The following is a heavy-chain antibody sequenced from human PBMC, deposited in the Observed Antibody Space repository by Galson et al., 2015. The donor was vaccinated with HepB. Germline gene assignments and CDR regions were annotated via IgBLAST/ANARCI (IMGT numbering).Heavy chain of an antibody. J-gene: IGHJ6*02. CDR3: AGDQGSSGWNHYYGMDV. Sequence: SLRLSCAASGFNISSSGMHWVRQAPGKGLEWVAVIWYDGSNKYYGDSVKGRFTISRDNSKNTLYLQMNSLRAEDTALYYCAGDQGSSGWNHYYGMDVWGQGTTVTVSS. D-gene: IGHD6-19*01. CDR2: IWYDGSNK. V-gene: IGHV3-33*01. CDR1: GFNISSSG.